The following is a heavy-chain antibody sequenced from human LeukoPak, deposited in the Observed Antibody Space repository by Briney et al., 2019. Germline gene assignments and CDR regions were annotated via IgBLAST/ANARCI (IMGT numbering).Heavy chain of an antibody. CDR2: INPNSGGT. CDR3: ARDRRRVTTGGNNWFDP. CDR1: GYTFTGYY. Sequence: ASVKVSCKASGYTFTGYYMHWVRQAPGQGLEWMGWINPNSGGTNYAQKFQGRVTMTRDTSISTAYMELSRLRSDDTAVYYYARDRRRVTTGGNNWFDPWGQGTLVTVSS. V-gene: IGHV1-2*02. J-gene: IGHJ5*02. D-gene: IGHD4-17*01.